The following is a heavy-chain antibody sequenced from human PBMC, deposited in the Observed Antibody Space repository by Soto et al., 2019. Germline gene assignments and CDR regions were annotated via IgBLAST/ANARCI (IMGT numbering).Heavy chain of an antibody. CDR2: VADSGST. D-gene: IGHD1-26*01. Sequence: QVYLQESGPGLVKSSETLSLTCSISDVSITNFFWSWIRQPPGKGLEWLGYVADSGSTSRNPSVKSRVTITIDTSKKQFSLSLTSLTAADTAVYYCARGGWEPDAFDMWGQRTTVVVSS. CDR1: DVSITNFF. CDR3: ARGGWEPDAFDM. V-gene: IGHV4-59*08. J-gene: IGHJ3*02.